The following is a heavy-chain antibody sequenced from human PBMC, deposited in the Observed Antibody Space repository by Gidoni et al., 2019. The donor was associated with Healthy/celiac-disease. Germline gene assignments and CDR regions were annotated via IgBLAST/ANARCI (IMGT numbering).Heavy chain of an antibody. V-gene: IGHV3-49*04. Sequence: EVQLVESGGGLVQPGRSLRLSCTASGFTVGDYAMSWVRQAPGKGLGWVGFIRSKAYGGTTEYAASVKGRFTISRDDSKSIAYLQMNSLKTEDTAVYYCTRERSDYDILTGKNDYWGQGTLVTVSS. CDR1: GFTVGDYA. D-gene: IGHD3-9*01. CDR3: TRERSDYDILTGKNDY. CDR2: IRSKAYGGTT. J-gene: IGHJ4*02.